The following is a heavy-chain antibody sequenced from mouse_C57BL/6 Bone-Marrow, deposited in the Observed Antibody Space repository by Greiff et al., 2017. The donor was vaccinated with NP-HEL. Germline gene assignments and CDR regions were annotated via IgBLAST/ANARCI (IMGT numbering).Heavy chain of an antibody. D-gene: IGHD2-3*01. CDR2: IDPANGNT. CDR1: GFNIKNTY. Sequence: VQLQQSVAELVRPGASVKLSCTASGFNIKNTYMHWVKQRPEPGLEWIGRIDPANGNTKYAPKFQGKATITADTASNTAYLQLSSLTSEDTAIYYWASHYDGYYVRYAMDYWGQGTSVTVSS. J-gene: IGHJ4*01. CDR3: ASHYDGYYVRYAMDY. V-gene: IGHV14-3*01.